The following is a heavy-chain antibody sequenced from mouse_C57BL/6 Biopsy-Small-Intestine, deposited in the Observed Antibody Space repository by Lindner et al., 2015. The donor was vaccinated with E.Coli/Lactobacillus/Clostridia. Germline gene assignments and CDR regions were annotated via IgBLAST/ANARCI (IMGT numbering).Heavy chain of an antibody. J-gene: IGHJ3*01. Sequence: VQLQESGAELVRPGASVKLSCTASGFNIKDDYMHWVKQRPEQGLEWIGWIDPENGDTEYASKFQGKATITADTSSNTAYLQLSSLTSEDTAVYYCTGGGVWFAYWGQGTLVTVSA. CDR1: GFNIKDDY. V-gene: IGHV14-4*01. CDR2: IDPENGDT. CDR3: TGGGVWFAY.